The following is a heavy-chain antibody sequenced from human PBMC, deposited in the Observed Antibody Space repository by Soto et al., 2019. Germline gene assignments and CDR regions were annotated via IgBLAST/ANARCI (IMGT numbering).Heavy chain of an antibody. V-gene: IGHV4-59*08. CDR2: AYYGGNT. D-gene: IGHD5-12*01. J-gene: IGHJ3*01. CDR1: GDSISSYY. Sequence: SETLSLTCTVSGDSISSYYWSWIRQPPGKGLEWIGYAYYGGNTNYNPSLKSRVTISVDTSKSQFALKLNSVTGADTAVHYCAKHLSAWLRMEAFDVWGPGTMVTVSS. CDR3: AKHLSAWLRMEAFDV.